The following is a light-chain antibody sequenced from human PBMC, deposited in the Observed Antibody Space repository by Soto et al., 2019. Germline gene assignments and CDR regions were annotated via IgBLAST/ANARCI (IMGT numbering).Light chain of an antibody. CDR2: AAS. CDR3: QQSYSALWT. V-gene: IGKV1-39*01. J-gene: IGKJ1*01. CDR1: QSINND. Sequence: IQMTQSPSSLSASVGDRVTITCRASQSINNDLNWYQQKQGKVPELLIYAASSLQSGVPSRFSGSGSGTDFTLTISTLQPEDFATYYCQQSYSALWTFGQGTKVDIK.